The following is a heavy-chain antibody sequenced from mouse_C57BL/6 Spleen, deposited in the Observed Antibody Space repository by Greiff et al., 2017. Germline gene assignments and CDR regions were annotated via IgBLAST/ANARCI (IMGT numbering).Heavy chain of an antibody. CDR3: TEGYYGSFDY. CDR1: GYTFTSYW. Sequence: EVQLQQSGTVLARPGASVKMSCKTSGYTFTSYWMHWVKQRPGQGLEWIGAIYPGNSDTSYNQKFKGKAKLTAVTSASTAYMELSSLTNEDSAVXYCTEGYYGSFDYWGQGTTLTVSS. J-gene: IGHJ2*01. V-gene: IGHV1-5*01. D-gene: IGHD1-1*01. CDR2: IYPGNSDT.